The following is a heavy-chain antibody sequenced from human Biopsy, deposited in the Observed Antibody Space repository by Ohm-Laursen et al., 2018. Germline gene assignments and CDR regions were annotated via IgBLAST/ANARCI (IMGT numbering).Heavy chain of an antibody. CDR2: IWYDGRNQ. V-gene: IGHV3-33*06. CDR3: AKSGIGTVTRHFDL. CDR1: GFTFSNYG. J-gene: IGHJ4*02. D-gene: IGHD4-17*01. Sequence: SLRLSCAASGFTFSNYGMHWVRQAPGKRLEWVAVIWYDGRNQYYADFVKGRFTISRDNSKNTLYLQMNSLRADDTAVYYCAKSGIGTVTRHFDLWGQGTLVTVSS.